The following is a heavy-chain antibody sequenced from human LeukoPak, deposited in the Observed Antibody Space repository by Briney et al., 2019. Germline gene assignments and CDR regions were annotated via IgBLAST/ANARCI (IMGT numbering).Heavy chain of an antibody. V-gene: IGHV1-8*01. CDR2: MNPNSGNT. J-gene: IGHJ6*03. CDR1: GYTFTSYD. CDR3: ARGIITMVRGVIIIGRYYYYYYMDV. D-gene: IGHD3-10*01. Sequence: ASVKVSCKASGYTFTSYDINWVRQATGQGLEWMGWMNPNSGNTGYAQKFQGRVTITRNTSISTAYMELSSLRSEDTAVYYCARGIITMVRGVIIIGRYYYYYYMDVWGKGTTVTVSS.